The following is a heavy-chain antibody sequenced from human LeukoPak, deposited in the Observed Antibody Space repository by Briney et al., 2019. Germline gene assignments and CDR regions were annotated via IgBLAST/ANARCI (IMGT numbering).Heavy chain of an antibody. CDR2: IYSGGST. D-gene: IGHD3-22*01. V-gene: IGHV3-53*05. CDR1: GFTISSNY. Sequence: PGGSLRLSCAASGFTISSNYMSWVRQAPGKGLEWVSVIYSGGSTYYADSVKGRFTISRDNSKNTLYLQMNSLRAEDTAVYYCARAGNYYDSSPDAFDIWGQGTMVTVSS. J-gene: IGHJ3*02. CDR3: ARAGNYYDSSPDAFDI.